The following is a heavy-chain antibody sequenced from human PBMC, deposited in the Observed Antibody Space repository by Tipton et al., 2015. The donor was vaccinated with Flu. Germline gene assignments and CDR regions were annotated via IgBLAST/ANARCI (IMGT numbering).Heavy chain of an antibody. V-gene: IGHV4-61*02. CDR3: AREDDAYDNSGKGAFDI. Sequence: TLSLTCTVSGGSISGNTYYWNWIRQPAGKGLEWIGRIYISGSTNYNPSLKSRVTISLDRTKKQFSLNLSSVTAADTAVYYCAREDDAYDNSGKGAFDIWAQGTMVTVSS. CDR2: IYISGST. CDR1: GGSISGNTYY. D-gene: IGHD3-22*01. J-gene: IGHJ3*02.